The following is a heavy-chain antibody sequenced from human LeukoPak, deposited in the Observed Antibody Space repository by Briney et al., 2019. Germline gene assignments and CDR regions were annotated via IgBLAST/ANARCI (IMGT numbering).Heavy chain of an antibody. CDR2: ISSSSSYI. D-gene: IGHD3-22*01. CDR3: ARSPDKYYYDSSGYLDC. V-gene: IGHV3-21*01. Sequence: TGGSLRLSCAASGFTFSSYSMNWVRQAPGKGVEGVASISSSSSYIYYADSVKGRFTISRDNANTSLYLQMNSLRAEDTAVYYCARSPDKYYYDSSGYLDCWGQGTLVTVSS. CDR1: GFTFSSYS. J-gene: IGHJ4*02.